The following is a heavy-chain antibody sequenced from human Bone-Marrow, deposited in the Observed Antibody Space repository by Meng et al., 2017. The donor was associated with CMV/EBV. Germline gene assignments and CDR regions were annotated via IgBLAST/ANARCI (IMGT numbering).Heavy chain of an antibody. J-gene: IGHJ6*02. CDR2: TYYRSKWYN. D-gene: IGHD4-11*01. CDR1: GDSVSSNSAA. V-gene: IGHV6-1*01. CDR3: AKVDDYTDPYYYYYGMDV. Sequence: SQTLSLSCAISGDSVSSNSAAWNWIRQSPSRGLEWLGRTYYRSKWYNDYAVSVKSRITINPDTSKNQFSLQLNSVTPEDTAVYYCAKVDDYTDPYYYYYGMDVWGQGTTVTVSS.